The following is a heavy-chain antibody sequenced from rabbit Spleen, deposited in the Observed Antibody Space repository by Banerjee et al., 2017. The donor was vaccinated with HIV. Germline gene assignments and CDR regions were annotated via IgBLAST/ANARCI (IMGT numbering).Heavy chain of an antibody. V-gene: IGHV1S45*01. CDR2: MRTSNSGNT. Sequence: QEQLVESGGGLVQPEGSLTLTCTASGFSFSNVYDMCWVRQAPGKGLEWIGCMRTSNSGNTYYASWAKGRFTISKPSSTTVTLQMISLTAADTATYFCTIATMTMVITGLWGQGTLVTVS. CDR1: GFSFSNVYD. D-gene: IGHD2-1*01. CDR3: TIATMTMVITGL. J-gene: IGHJ4*01.